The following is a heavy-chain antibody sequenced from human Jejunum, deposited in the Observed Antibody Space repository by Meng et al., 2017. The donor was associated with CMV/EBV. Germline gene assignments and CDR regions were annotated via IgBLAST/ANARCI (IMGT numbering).Heavy chain of an antibody. V-gene: IGHV3-11*01. D-gene: IGHD3-3*01. CDR1: FNDYY. CDR3: ATGHVEGPITTYGALA. CDR2: VSGSGSTI. Sequence: FNDYYMSWIRQAPGKGLEWLSYVSGSGSTIYYADSVKGRFTISRDNAKNSLYLQMNSLRAEDTAVYFCATGHVEGPITTYGALAWGQGTRVTVSS. J-gene: IGHJ5*02.